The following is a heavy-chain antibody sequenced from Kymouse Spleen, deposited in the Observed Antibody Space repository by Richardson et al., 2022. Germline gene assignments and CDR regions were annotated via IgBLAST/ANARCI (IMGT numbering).Heavy chain of an antibody. D-gene: IGHD6-13*01. CDR3: AKDPMYSSSWYGVFDY. J-gene: IGHJ4*02. CDR1: GFTFDDYA. Sequence: EVQLVESGGGLVQPGRSLRLSCAASGFTFDDYAMHWVRQAPGKGLEWVSGISWNSGSIGYADSVKGRFTISRDNAKNSLYLQMNSLRAEDTALYYCAKDPMYSSSWYGVFDYWGQGTLVTVSS. V-gene: IGHV3-9*01. CDR2: ISWNSGSI.